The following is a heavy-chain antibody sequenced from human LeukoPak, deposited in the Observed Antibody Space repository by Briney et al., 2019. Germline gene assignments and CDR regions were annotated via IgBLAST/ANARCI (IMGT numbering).Heavy chain of an antibody. CDR1: GFSFSSCA. J-gene: IGHJ4*02. V-gene: IGHV3-23*01. Sequence: GSLRLSCAASGFSFSSCAMSWVRQAPGKGLEWVSTISGDGTITYYADSVKGRFTISRDNSKNTLYLQMNSLRAEDTAVYYCAKRSSILHFDYWGQGTLVTVSS. D-gene: IGHD6-13*01. CDR2: ISGDGTIT. CDR3: AKRSSILHFDY.